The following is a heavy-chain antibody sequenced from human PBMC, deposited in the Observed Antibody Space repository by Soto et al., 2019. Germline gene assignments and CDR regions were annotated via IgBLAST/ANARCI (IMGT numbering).Heavy chain of an antibody. V-gene: IGHV3-21*01. J-gene: IGHJ5*02. D-gene: IGHD3-10*01. CDR2: ISSSSSYI. Sequence: EVQLVESGGGLVKPGGSLRLSCAASGFTFSSYSMNWVRQAPGKGLEWVSSISSSSSYIYYADSVKGRFTISRDNAKNSLYLQMNSLRAEDTAVYYCARDFYGSGSYHRIDWFDPWGQGTLVTVSS. CDR3: ARDFYGSGSYHRIDWFDP. CDR1: GFTFSSYS.